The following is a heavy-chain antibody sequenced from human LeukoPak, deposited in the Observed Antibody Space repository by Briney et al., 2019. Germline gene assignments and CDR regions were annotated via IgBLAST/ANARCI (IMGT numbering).Heavy chain of an antibody. Sequence: SEPLPLTCAVYGGSFSGYYWSWLRQPPGKGLEWIGEINHSGSTNYNPSLKSRVTISVDTSKNQFSLKLSSVTVADTAVYYCARPRYSSSSPYDYWGQGTLVTVSS. CDR3: ARPRYSSSSPYDY. D-gene: IGHD6-6*01. CDR1: GGSFSGYY. CDR2: INHSGST. J-gene: IGHJ4*02. V-gene: IGHV4-34*01.